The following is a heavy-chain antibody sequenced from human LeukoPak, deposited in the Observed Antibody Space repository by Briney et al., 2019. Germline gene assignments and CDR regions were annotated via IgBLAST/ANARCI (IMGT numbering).Heavy chain of an antibody. Sequence: ASVKVSCKASGYTFTSYDINWVRQASGQGLEWMGWMNPNSGNTGYAQKFQGRVTMTRNTSISTAYMELSSLRSEDTAVYYCARGMVRAVNRYYYYYGMDVWGQGTTVTVSS. D-gene: IGHD3-10*01. CDR2: MNPNSGNT. CDR1: GYTFTSYD. J-gene: IGHJ6*02. V-gene: IGHV1-8*01. CDR3: ARGMVRAVNRYYYYYGMDV.